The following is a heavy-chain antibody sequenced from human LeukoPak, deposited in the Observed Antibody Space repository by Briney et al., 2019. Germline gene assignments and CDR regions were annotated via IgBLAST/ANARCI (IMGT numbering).Heavy chain of an antibody. D-gene: IGHD6-13*01. CDR2: ISSSGSYK. CDR3: VRDVAPSGTVWFDS. V-gene: IGHV3-21*01. CDR1: GFSFNIHH. J-gene: IGHJ5*01. Sequence: GGSLRLSCAASGFSFNIHHMTWVRQAPEKGLEWVSSISSSGSYKYYGDSLKGRFSISRDNAKNSLYLQMNSLRAEDTAVYYCVRDVAPSGTVWFDSWGQGTLVTVSS.